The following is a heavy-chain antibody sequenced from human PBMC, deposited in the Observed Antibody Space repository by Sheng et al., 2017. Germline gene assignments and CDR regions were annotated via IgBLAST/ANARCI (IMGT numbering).Heavy chain of an antibody. V-gene: IGHV1-18*01. CDR1: GYTFTTYG. Sequence: QIQLVQSGAEVKKPGASVKVSCEASGYTFTTYGINWVRQAPGQGLEWMGWISPYSGNTNYAQKFQGRVTMTTDTSTTTAYMELRSLRTDDTAIYYCARANYGSGSYFPDSWGQGTLVTVSS. CDR2: ISPYSGNT. D-gene: IGHD3-10*01. J-gene: IGHJ4*02. CDR3: ARANYGSGSYFPDS.